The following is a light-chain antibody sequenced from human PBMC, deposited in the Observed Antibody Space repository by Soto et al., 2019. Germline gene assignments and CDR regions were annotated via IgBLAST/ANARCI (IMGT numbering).Light chain of an antibody. Sequence: RVMTQSPATLSLSPGERATLSCRASQSVSTNVAWYQQKPGQAPRLLIYGASTRATDIPARFSGSGSGTDFTLTISSLQSEDFAVYYCPQYTTCPPWTFGQGTKVDIK. CDR1: QSVSTN. CDR2: GAS. J-gene: IGKJ1*01. CDR3: PQYTTCPPWT. V-gene: IGKV3-15*01.